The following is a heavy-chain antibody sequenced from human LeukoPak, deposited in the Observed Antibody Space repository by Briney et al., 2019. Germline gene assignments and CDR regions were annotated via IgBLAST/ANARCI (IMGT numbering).Heavy chain of an antibody. CDR1: GGTFSSYA. CDR2: IIPIFGTA. CDR3: ARVACSSTSCHISSSWFDP. J-gene: IGHJ5*02. D-gene: IGHD2-2*02. Sequence: ASVKVSCKASGGTFSSYAISWVRQAPGQGLEWMGGIIPIFGTANYAQKFQGRVTITADESTSTAYMELSSLRSEDTAVYYCARVACSSTSCHISSSWFDPWGQGTLVTVSS. V-gene: IGHV1-69*13.